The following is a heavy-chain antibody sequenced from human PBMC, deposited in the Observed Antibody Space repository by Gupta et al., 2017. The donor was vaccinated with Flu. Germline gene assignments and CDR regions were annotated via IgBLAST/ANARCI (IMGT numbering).Heavy chain of an antibody. CDR3: ARGGAGQPLLYPERDGDYYYMDV. CDR2: INHSGST. D-gene: IGHD2-2*02. V-gene: IGHV4-34*01. Sequence: RQPPGKGLEWIGEINHSGSTNYNPSLKSRVTISVDTSKNQFSLKLSSGTAADTAVYYWARGGAGQPLLYPERDGDYYYMDVWGKGTTVTVSS. J-gene: IGHJ6*03.